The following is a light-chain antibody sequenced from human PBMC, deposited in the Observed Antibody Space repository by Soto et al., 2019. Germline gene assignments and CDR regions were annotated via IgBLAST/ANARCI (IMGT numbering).Light chain of an antibody. V-gene: IGLV3-21*02. J-gene: IGLJ1*01. CDR1: NIGSKS. Sequence: SYELTQPPSVSVAPGQTARITCGGNNIGSKSVHWYQQRPGQAPVLVPYDDSNRPSGIPERFSGYNSGSTATLTISSVEAGDEAEYFCQVWDISSDQYLFGTGTKVTVL. CDR3: QVWDISSDQYL. CDR2: DDS.